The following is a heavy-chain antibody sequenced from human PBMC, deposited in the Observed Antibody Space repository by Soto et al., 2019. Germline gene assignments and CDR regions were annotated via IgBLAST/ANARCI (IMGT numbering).Heavy chain of an antibody. CDR1: GGSFNGYY. CDR3: ARETYYYDSGTYYRKGYFDY. V-gene: IGHV4-34*01. Sequence: SETLSLTCAVYGGSFNGYYWSWIRQSPGKGLEWIGEITHSESTNYNPPLKSRVTISVDTSKNQFSLRLSSVTAADTAVYYCARETYYYDSGTYYRKGYFDYWGQGTPVTVS. CDR2: ITHSEST. J-gene: IGHJ4*02. D-gene: IGHD3-10*01.